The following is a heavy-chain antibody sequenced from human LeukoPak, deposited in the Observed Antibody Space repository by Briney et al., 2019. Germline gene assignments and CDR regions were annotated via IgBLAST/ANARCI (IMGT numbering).Heavy chain of an antibody. CDR3: ARDPILNYDTYMDV. CDR2: ISSSGTTI. CDR1: GFTFSDYY. J-gene: IGHJ6*03. Sequence: GGSLRLSCAASGFTFSDYYMSWIRQAPGKGLEWVSYISSSGTTIYYADSVKGRFIVSRDSAQNSLYLEMNSLRVEDTAVYFCARDPILNYDTYMDVWGKGTTVTISS. V-gene: IGHV3-11*04. D-gene: IGHD3-22*01.